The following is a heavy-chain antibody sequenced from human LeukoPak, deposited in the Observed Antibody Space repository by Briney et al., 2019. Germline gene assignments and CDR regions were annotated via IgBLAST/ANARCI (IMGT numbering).Heavy chain of an antibody. CDR3: ARDDDYVSEYYMDV. CDR2: ISSSSSTI. Sequence: GGSLRLSCAASGFTVSSNYMSWVRQAPGKGLEWVSYISSSSSTIYYADSVKGRFTISRDNAKNSLYLQMNSLRAEDTAVYYCARDDDYVSEYYMDVWGKGTTVTVSS. V-gene: IGHV3-48*01. D-gene: IGHD3-16*01. CDR1: GFTVSSNY. J-gene: IGHJ6*03.